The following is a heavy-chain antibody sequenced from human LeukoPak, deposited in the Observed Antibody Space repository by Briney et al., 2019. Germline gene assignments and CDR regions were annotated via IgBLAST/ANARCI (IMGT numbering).Heavy chain of an antibody. CDR2: FYPGDSDT. CDR3: ARFYGGCSSTSCYAAYGMGV. J-gene: IGHJ6*02. V-gene: IGHV5-51*01. CDR1: GYSFTSYW. Sequence: GESLKISCKGSGYSFTSYWIGWVRQMPGKGMERMGIFYPGDSDTRYSPSFQGQVTISADKSISTAYLQWSSLQASDTAMYYCARFYGGCSSTSCYAAYGMGVWGQGTTVTVSS. D-gene: IGHD2-2*01.